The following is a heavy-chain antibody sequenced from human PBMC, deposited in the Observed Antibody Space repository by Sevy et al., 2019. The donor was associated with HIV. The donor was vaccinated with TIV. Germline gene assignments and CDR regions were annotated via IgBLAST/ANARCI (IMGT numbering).Heavy chain of an antibody. D-gene: IGHD6-6*01. V-gene: IGHV3-33*08. CDR1: GFTFSSYG. Sequence: GGSLRLSCVASGFTFSSYGMHWVRQAPGKGLEWVALIWYDGSNKLYTDSVKGRFTISRDNSKNTLYLQIDSLRAEDTAVYYCTREKIELGSAFDIWGQGTLVTVSS. CDR2: IWYDGSNK. J-gene: IGHJ3*02. CDR3: TREKIELGSAFDI.